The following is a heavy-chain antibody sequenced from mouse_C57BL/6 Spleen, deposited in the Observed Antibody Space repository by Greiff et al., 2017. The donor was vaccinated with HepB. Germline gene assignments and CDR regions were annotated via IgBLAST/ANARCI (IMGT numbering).Heavy chain of an antibody. D-gene: IGHD1-1*01. CDR2: ISDGGSYT. J-gene: IGHJ2*01. CDR3: AREAGYGSSSPNFGY. CDR1: GFTFSSYA. V-gene: IGHV5-4*01. Sequence: EVQVVESGGGLVKPGGSLKLSCAASGFTFSSYAMSWVRQTPEKRLEWVATISDGGSYTYYPDNVKGRFTISRDNAKNNLYLQMSHLKSEDTAMYYCAREAGYGSSSPNFGYWGQGTTLTVSS.